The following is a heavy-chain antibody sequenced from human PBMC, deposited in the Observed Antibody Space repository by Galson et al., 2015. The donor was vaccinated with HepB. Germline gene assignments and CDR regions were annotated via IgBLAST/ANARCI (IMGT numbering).Heavy chain of an antibody. Sequence: QSGAEVKKPGESLRISCKGSGYSFTSYWISWVRQMPGKGLEWMGRIDPSDSYTNYSPSFQGHVTISADKSISTAYLQWSSLKASDTAMYYCASSWYSSGPGVVPLDYWGQGTLVTVSS. V-gene: IGHV5-10-1*01. CDR2: IDPSDSYT. CDR3: ASSWYSSGPGVVPLDY. CDR1: GYSFTSYW. D-gene: IGHD6-19*01. J-gene: IGHJ4*02.